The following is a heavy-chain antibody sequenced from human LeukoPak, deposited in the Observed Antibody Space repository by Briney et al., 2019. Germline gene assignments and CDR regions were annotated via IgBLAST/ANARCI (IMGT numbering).Heavy chain of an antibody. CDR1: GYTFGDYY. D-gene: IGHD3-16*01. V-gene: IGHV1-2*06. J-gene: IGHJ4*02. CDR2: INPNGGGT. CDR3: TRGFNYAFDY. Sequence: ASVTVSCKASGYTFGDYYIQWVRQAPGQGLEYMGHINPNGGGTNYAQNFLDRVTMTWDTSITTAYMELSSLRSDDTAMYYCTRGFNYAFDYWGRGTLVTVSS.